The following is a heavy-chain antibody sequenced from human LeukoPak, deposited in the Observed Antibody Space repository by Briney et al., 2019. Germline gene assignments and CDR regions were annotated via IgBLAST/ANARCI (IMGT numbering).Heavy chain of an antibody. D-gene: IGHD2-2*02. J-gene: IGHJ4*02. CDR1: GFTFSSYA. V-gene: IGHV3-23*01. CDR2: ISGSGGST. CDR3: AGYSCSSTTCYTGGFDY. Sequence: GGSLRLSCAASGFTFSSYAMSWVRQAPGKGLEWVSAISGSGGSTYYADSVKGRFTISRDNSKNTLYLQMNSLRAEDTAVYYCAGYSCSSTTCYTGGFDYWGQGTLVTVSS.